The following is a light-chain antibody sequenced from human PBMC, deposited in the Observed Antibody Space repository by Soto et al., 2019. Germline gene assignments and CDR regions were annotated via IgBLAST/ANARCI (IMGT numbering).Light chain of an antibody. J-gene: IGLJ2*01. V-gene: IGLV1-40*01. CDR2: GNS. CDR1: SSNIGAGYD. CDR3: QSYDSSLSVL. Sequence: QSALTQPASVSGSPGQSITISCTGSSSNIGAGYDVHWYQQLPGTAPKLLIYGNSNRPSGVPDRFSGSKSGTSASLAITGLQAEDEADYYCQSYDSSLSVLFGGGTQLTVL.